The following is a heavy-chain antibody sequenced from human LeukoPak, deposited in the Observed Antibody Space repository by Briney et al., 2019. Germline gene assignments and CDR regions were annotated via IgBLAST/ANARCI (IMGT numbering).Heavy chain of an antibody. V-gene: IGHV3-30*18. CDR1: GFTFSSYG. Sequence: GGSLRLSCVASGFTFSSYGMHWVRQAPGRGLEWVAIISYDGSNKYYADSVKGRFTISRDNSKNTLYLQMNSLRAEDTAVYYCAKDPYYYDSSGYYDYWGQGTLVTVSS. CDR2: ISYDGSNK. CDR3: AKDPYYYDSSGYYDY. D-gene: IGHD3-22*01. J-gene: IGHJ4*02.